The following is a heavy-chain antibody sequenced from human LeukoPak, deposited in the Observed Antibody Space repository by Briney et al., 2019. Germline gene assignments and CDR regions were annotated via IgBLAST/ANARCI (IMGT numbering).Heavy chain of an antibody. D-gene: IGHD5-24*01. V-gene: IGHV1-46*01. Sequence: ASVNVSCTASGYTFTSYYMHWVRQAPGQGLEWMGIINPSGGSTSYAQKFQGRVTMTRDTSTSTVYMELSSLRSEDTAVYYCARVGDGYNSFRSWFDPWGQGTLVTVSS. J-gene: IGHJ5*02. CDR2: INPSGGST. CDR3: ARVGDGYNSFRSWFDP. CDR1: GYTFTSYY.